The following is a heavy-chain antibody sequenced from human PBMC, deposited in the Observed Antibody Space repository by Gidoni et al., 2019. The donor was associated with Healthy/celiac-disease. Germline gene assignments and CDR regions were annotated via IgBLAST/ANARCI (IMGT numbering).Heavy chain of an antibody. Sequence: QLQLQESGPGLVKPSETLSLTCTVSGGSISSSSYYWGWIRQPPGKGLEWIGSIYYSGSTYYNPSLKSRVTISVDTSKNQFSLKLSSVTAADTAVYYCARQSLLGGRFSSGLVRADIVRAAFDYWGQGTLVTVSS. J-gene: IGHJ4*02. V-gene: IGHV4-39*01. CDR2: IYYSGST. CDR3: ARQSLLGGRFSSGLVRADIVRAAFDY. CDR1: GGSISSSSYY. D-gene: IGHD3-10*01.